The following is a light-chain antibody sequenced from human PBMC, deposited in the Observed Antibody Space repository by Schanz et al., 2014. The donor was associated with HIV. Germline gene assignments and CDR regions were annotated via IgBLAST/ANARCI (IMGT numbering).Light chain of an antibody. Sequence: EIVLTQSPGTLPLSPGERATLSCRASHNIGSNLAWYQQKSGQAPRLLIHGAATRATDIPARFSGSGSGTEFTLTIRSLQSEDFAVYYCQQYGSSPRTFGQGTKVEIK. CDR2: GAA. CDR3: QQYGSSPRT. CDR1: HNIGSN. V-gene: IGKV3D-15*01. J-gene: IGKJ1*01.